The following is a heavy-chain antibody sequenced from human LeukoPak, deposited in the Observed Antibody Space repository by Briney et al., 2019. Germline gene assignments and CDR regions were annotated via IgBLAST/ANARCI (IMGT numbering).Heavy chain of an antibody. V-gene: IGHV1-46*01. CDR2: INPSGGST. Sequence: ASVKVSCKASGYIFTSYFMHWVRQAPGQGLEWMGLINPSGGSTRYAQKFQGRVTMARDMSTSTVYMELSSLRSEDTAVYYCARALPHRRLMDTTMEQHWFDPWGQGTLVTVSS. J-gene: IGHJ5*02. CDR1: GYIFTSYF. CDR3: ARALPHRRLMDTTMEQHWFDP. D-gene: IGHD5-18*01.